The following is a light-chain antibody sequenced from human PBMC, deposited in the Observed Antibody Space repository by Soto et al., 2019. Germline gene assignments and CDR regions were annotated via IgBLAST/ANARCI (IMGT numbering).Light chain of an antibody. CDR1: QSVNSN. J-gene: IGKJ1*01. Sequence: EMVMTQSPATLSVSPGERATLSCRASQSVNSNLAWYQQKPGQAPRLVIYGAFTRGAGIPSRFTGSGSGTGFTLTISSLQHEDFEVYHCQQYDTWPEFGQGTKVEV. CDR3: QQYDTWPE. V-gene: IGKV3-15*01. CDR2: GAF.